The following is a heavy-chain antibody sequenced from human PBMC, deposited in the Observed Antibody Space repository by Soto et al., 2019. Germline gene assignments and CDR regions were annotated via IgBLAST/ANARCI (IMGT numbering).Heavy chain of an antibody. D-gene: IGHD4-17*01. Sequence: QVQLVESGGGVVQPGRSLRLSCAASGFTFSSYAMHWVRQAPGKGLERVAVISYDGSNKYYADSVKGRFTISRDNSKNTLYLQMNSLRAEDTAVYYCARDRDFDYGGNAPLSYWGQGTLVAVSS. CDR2: ISYDGSNK. V-gene: IGHV3-30-3*01. CDR1: GFTFSSYA. CDR3: ARDRDFDYGGNAPLSY. J-gene: IGHJ4*02.